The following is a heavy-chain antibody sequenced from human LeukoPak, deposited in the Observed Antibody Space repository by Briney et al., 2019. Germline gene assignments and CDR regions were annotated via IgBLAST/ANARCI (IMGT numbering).Heavy chain of an antibody. J-gene: IGHJ4*02. CDR3: ARDRGTTVTNFDY. CDR2: IWYDGSNK. D-gene: IGHD4-17*01. Sequence: GGSLRLSCAASGFIFSSYGMHWVRQAPGKGLEWVAVIWYDGSNKYYADSVKGRFTISRDNSKNTLYLQMNSLGAEDTAVYYCARDRGTTVTNFDYWGQGTLVTVST. CDR1: GFIFSSYG. V-gene: IGHV3-33*01.